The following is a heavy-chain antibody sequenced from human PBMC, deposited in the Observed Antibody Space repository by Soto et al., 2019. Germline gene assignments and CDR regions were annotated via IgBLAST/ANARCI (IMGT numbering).Heavy chain of an antibody. CDR3: TTSRSAMIYYFDF. Sequence: GGSLRLSSAASGVTFSNYSMNWVRQAPGKGLEWVSGISATGVKTYSADSVKGRFTMARDNSKDTVYLEMNSLRAEDTAVYYCTTSRSAMIYYFDFWGLGALVTVSS. D-gene: IGHD3-22*01. CDR1: GVTFSNYS. CDR2: ISATGVKT. J-gene: IGHJ4*02. V-gene: IGHV3-23*01.